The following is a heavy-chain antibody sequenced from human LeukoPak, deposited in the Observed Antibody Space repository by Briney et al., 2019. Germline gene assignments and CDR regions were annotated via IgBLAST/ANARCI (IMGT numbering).Heavy chain of an antibody. J-gene: IGHJ4*02. CDR1: GYTFTSYA. CDR3: ARDRYGDGFAHLDY. D-gene: IGHD5-24*01. V-gene: IGHV1-2*02. Sequence: EASVKVSCKASGYTFTSYAIHWVRQAPGQGLEWMGWITPSDGTNYPQKFQGRVAITWDTSITTAYMDLSRLTSDDTAVYYCARDRYGDGFAHLDYWGQGALVTVSS. CDR2: ITPSDGT.